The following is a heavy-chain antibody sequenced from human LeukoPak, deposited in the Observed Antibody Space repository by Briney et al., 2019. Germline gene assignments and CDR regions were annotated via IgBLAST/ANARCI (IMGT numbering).Heavy chain of an antibody. CDR2: IYHGGST. D-gene: IGHD5-18*01. J-gene: IGHJ6*03. CDR1: GGSISSSNW. Sequence: SGTLSLTCAVSGGSISSSNWWSWVRQPPGKGLEWIGEIYHGGSTNYNPSLKSRVTISVDKSKNQLSLKLSSVTAADTAVYYCARVRGYGRDYYYYYMDVWGKGTTVTVSS. V-gene: IGHV4-4*02. CDR3: ARVRGYGRDYYYYYMDV.